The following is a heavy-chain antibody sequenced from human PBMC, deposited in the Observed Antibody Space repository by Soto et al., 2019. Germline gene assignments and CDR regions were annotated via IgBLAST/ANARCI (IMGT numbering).Heavy chain of an antibody. D-gene: IGHD3-22*01. Sequence: SVKVSCKASGGTFSSYAISWVRQAPGQGLEWMGGIIPIFGTANYAQKFQGRVTITADKSTSTAYMELSSLRSEDTAVYYCAREPYSYYYDSSGLGSEYFQHWGQGTLVTVS. CDR3: AREPYSYYYDSSGLGSEYFQH. CDR1: GGTFSSYA. CDR2: IIPIFGTA. V-gene: IGHV1-69*06. J-gene: IGHJ1*01.